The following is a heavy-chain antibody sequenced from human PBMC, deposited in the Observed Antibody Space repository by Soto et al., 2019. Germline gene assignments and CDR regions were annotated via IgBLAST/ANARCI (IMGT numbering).Heavy chain of an antibody. J-gene: IGHJ4*02. CDR2: VYYTGNT. V-gene: IGHV4-59*01. D-gene: IGHD3-10*01. Sequence: QVHLQESGPGLAKPSETLSLTCTVSGGSFSSYFWSWIRQPPGKGLEWMGFVYYTGNTNYDPSLKSRVSISIDTSKNQFSLRLTSVTAADTAMYYCTRGGSLWFGAQDSWGQGTLVTVSS. CDR3: TRGGSLWFGAQDS. CDR1: GGSFSSYF.